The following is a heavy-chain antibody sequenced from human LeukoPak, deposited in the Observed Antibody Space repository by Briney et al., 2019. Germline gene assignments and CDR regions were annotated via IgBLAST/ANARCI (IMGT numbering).Heavy chain of an antibody. CDR3: ARSIRITRPLGDDYYYGMDV. J-gene: IGHJ6*02. V-gene: IGHV1-8*01. CDR2: MNPNSGNT. CDR1: GYTFTSYD. D-gene: IGHD3-3*01. Sequence: ASVKVSCKASGYTFTSYDINWVRQATGQGLEWMGWMNPNSGNTGYAQKFQGRVTMTRNTSISTAYMELSSLRSEDTAVYYCARSIRITRPLGDDYYYGMDVWGQGTTVTVSS.